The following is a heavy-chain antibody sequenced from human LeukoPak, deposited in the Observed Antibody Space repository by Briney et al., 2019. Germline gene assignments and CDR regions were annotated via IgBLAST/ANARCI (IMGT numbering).Heavy chain of an antibody. CDR1: GFTFDDYA. V-gene: IGHV3-9*01. CDR3: TRSLDRIQLWLISRWFDP. CDR2: ISWNSGSI. J-gene: IGHJ5*02. Sequence: GGSLRLSCAASGFTFDDYAMHWVRQAPGKGLEWVSGISWNSGSIGYADSVKGRFTISRDNAKNSLYLQMNSLKTEDTAVYYCTRSLDRIQLWLISRWFDPWGQGTLVTVSS. D-gene: IGHD5-18*01.